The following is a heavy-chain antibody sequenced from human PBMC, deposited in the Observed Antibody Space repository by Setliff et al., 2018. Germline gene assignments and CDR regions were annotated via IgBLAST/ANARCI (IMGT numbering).Heavy chain of an antibody. V-gene: IGHV4-31*03. CDR1: GASMRSGTFY. CDR3: ARGGGSYRAGNSRPTYWFDP. J-gene: IGHJ5*02. CDR2: ISYSGNT. Sequence: PSETLSLTCTVSGASMRSGTFYWSWIRLHPGKGLEWIGYISYSGNTYYNPSFEGRLALSVDASMNQFSLRLSSVTSDDTAIYYCARGGGSYRAGNSRPTYWFDPWGQGTLVTVSS. D-gene: IGHD2-21*01.